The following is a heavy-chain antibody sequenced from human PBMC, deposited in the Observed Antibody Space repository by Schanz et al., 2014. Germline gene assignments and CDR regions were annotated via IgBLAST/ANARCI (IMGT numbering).Heavy chain of an antibody. V-gene: IGHV4-39*01. CDR3: ANSMVRGVRMSDNWFGP. J-gene: IGHJ5*02. D-gene: IGHD3-10*01. CDR2: ISYSGST. Sequence: QLQLQESGPGLVKPSETLSLTCTVSGGSISSTFYYWGWIRQPPGKGLDWIGTISYSGSTYYNPSLKSRVTIPVDPPKNRFSLKLNSGTAADTAVYYCANSMVRGVRMSDNWFGPWGQGTLVSVSS. CDR1: GGSISSTFYY.